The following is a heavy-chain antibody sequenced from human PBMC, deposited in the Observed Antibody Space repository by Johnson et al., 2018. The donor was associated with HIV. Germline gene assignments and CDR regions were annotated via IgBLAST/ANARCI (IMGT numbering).Heavy chain of an antibody. CDR1: GFTVSSNY. CDR3: AREWLYGFDI. CDR2: IYSGGST. J-gene: IGHJ3*02. D-gene: IGHD5-24*01. Sequence: VQLVESGGGVVQTGGSLRLSCAASGFTVSSNYMSWVRQAPGKGLEWVSVIYSGGSTYYADSVKGRFTISRDNSKNTLYLQMNRLRAEDTAVYYCAREWLYGFDIWGQGTMVTVSS. V-gene: IGHV3-66*01.